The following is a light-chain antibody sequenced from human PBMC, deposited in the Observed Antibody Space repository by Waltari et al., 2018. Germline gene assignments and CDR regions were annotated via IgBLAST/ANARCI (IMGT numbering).Light chain of an antibody. V-gene: IGLV2-11*01. CDR2: DVS. CDR1: RSHVGCYNY. J-gene: IGLJ3*02. Sequence: QSALSQPRSVSGSPGQSVTISCTGTRSHVGCYNYVSWYQQHPGKAPKLMIYDVSKRPSGVPDRFSGSKSGNTASLTISGLQAEDEADYYCCSYAGSYIWVFGGGTKLTVL. CDR3: CSYAGSYIWV.